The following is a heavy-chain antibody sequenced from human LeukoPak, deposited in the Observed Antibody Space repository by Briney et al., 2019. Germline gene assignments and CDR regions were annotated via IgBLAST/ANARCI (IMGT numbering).Heavy chain of an antibody. V-gene: IGHV3-33*01. CDR3: GYILTGYYLDY. Sequence: GGSLRLSCAASGFTFSSYGMHWVRQAPGKGLEWVAVIWYDGSNKYYADSVKGRFTISRDNSKNTLYLQMNSLRAEDTAVYYCGYILTGYYLDYWGQGTLVTVSS. D-gene: IGHD3-9*01. CDR2: IWYDGSNK. CDR1: GFTFSSYG. J-gene: IGHJ4*02.